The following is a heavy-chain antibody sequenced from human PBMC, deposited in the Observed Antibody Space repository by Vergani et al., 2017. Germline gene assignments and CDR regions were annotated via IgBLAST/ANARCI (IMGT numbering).Heavy chain of an antibody. CDR2: IWYDGSNK. CDR1: GFTFSNYG. V-gene: IGHV3-33*01. J-gene: IGHJ3*02. D-gene: IGHD2-2*01. Sequence: QVQLVESGGGVVQPGRSLRLSCAASGFTFSNYGMHWVRQAPGKGLEWVAVIWYDGSNKYYADSVKGRFTISRDNSKNTLYLQMNSLRAEDTAVYYCAREKYCSSTSCYPERDAFDIWGQGTMVTVSS. CDR3: AREKYCSSTSCYPERDAFDI.